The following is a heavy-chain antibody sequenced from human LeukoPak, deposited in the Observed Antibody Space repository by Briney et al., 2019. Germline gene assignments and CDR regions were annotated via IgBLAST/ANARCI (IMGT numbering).Heavy chain of an antibody. CDR1: GFTFSSYG. J-gene: IGHJ3*02. V-gene: IGHV3-23*01. CDR2: ISATGGTT. Sequence: GGTLRLSCAASGFTFSSYGMSWVRQAPGKGLEWVSAISATGGTTYYADSVKGRFTISRDNSKNTLYLQMNSLRAEDTAVYYCARDRGASGAFDIWGQGTMVTVSS. CDR3: ARDRGASGAFDI. D-gene: IGHD1-14*01.